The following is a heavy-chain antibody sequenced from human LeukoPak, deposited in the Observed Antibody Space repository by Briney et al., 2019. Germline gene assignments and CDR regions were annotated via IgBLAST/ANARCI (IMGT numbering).Heavy chain of an antibody. D-gene: IGHD2-2*01. J-gene: IGHJ3*01. Sequence: SETLSLTCTVSGGSISYYYWSWIRQPPGKGLEWIGYIYYSGSTNYNPSLKSRVTISVDTSKNQFPLNLTSVTTADTAVYYCARVSCSSTSCPRRDALDVWGQGTMVTVSS. CDR2: IYYSGST. V-gene: IGHV4-59*01. CDR3: ARVSCSSTSCPRRDALDV. CDR1: GGSISYYY.